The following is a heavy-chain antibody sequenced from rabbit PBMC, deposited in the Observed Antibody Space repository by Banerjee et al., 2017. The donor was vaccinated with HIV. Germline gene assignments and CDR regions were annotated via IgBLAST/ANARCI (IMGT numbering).Heavy chain of an antibody. J-gene: IGHJ4*01. CDR1: GFSFSSSYW. V-gene: IGHV1S40*01. CDR3: ARAPDAGYAVYGSYYFNF. D-gene: IGHD6-1*01. Sequence: QSLEESGGDLVKPGASLTLTCTASGFSFSSSYWIYWVRQAPGKGLEWIACIYAGRSDSTYYATWAKGRFTISKTSSTTVTLQMTSLTAADTATYFCARAPDAGYAVYGSYYFNFRGQGTLVTVS. CDR2: IYAGRSDST.